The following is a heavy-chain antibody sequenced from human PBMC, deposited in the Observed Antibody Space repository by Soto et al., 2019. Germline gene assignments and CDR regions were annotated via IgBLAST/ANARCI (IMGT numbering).Heavy chain of an antibody. Sequence: QVQLQESGPGLVKPSGTLSLNCKVSGDSISSSEWWSWVRQPPGKGLEWIAEIHHSGPTNYNPSLQSRVTITVEKSTNHISLRLSTVTAADTAVYYCARGGITAVRNYYFDHWGQGTLVTVSS. J-gene: IGHJ4*02. CDR2: IHHSGPT. CDR3: ARGGITAVRNYYFDH. CDR1: GDSISSSEW. V-gene: IGHV4-4*02. D-gene: IGHD1-20*01.